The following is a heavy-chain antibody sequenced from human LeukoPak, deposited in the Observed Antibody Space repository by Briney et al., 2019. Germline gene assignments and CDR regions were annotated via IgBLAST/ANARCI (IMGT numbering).Heavy chain of an antibody. J-gene: IGHJ5*02. CDR1: GFTFSSYS. CDR2: ISSSSSYI. CDR3: AREPGITMVRGVRNWFDP. D-gene: IGHD3-10*01. Sequence: PGGSLRLSCAASGFTFSSYSMNWVRQAPGKGLEWVSSISSSSSYIYYADSVKGRFTISRDNAKNSLYLQMNSLRAEDTAVYYCAREPGITMVRGVRNWFDPWGQGTLVTVSS. V-gene: IGHV3-21*01.